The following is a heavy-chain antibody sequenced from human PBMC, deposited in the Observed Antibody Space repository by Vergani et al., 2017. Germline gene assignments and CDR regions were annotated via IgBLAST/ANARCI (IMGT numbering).Heavy chain of an antibody. J-gene: IGHJ6*02. Sequence: QVQLQQWGAGLLKPSETLSLTCAVYGGSFSGYYWSWIRHPPGKGLEWIGEINHSGSTNYNPSLKSRVTISVDTSKNQFSLKLSSVTAADTAVYYCARARWATGYYYYGMDVWGQGTTVTVSS. CDR2: INHSGST. D-gene: IGHD5-12*01. V-gene: IGHV4-34*01. CDR1: GGSFSGYY. CDR3: ARARWATGYYYYGMDV.